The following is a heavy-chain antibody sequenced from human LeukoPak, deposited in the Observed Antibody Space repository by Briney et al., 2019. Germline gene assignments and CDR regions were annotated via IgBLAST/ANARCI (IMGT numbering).Heavy chain of an antibody. CDR1: GFIFSSYG. D-gene: IGHD3-3*01. J-gene: IGHJ4*02. V-gene: IGHV3-30*02. CDR3: TKEGLTIFGVVH. CDR2: IRFDGSKK. Sequence: GGSLRLSCAASGFIFSSYGMHWVRQAPGKGLEWVAFIRFDGSKKFYADSVKGRFTISRDNSKNTLYLQINSLRAEDTGVYHCTKEGLTIFGVVHWGQGTLVTVSS.